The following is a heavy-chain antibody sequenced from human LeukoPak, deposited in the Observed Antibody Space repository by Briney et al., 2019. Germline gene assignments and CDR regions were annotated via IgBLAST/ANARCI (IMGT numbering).Heavy chain of an antibody. D-gene: IGHD1-14*01. J-gene: IGHJ5*02. CDR3: AKDTTPPKAGFDP. Sequence: GGSLRLSCAASGFTFSSYGVHWVRQAPGKGLEWVAFIRYDGSNKYYADSVKGRFTISRDNSKNTLYLQMNSLRAEDTAVYYCAKDTTPPKAGFDPWGQGTLVTVSS. V-gene: IGHV3-30*02. CDR1: GFTFSSYG. CDR2: IRYDGSNK.